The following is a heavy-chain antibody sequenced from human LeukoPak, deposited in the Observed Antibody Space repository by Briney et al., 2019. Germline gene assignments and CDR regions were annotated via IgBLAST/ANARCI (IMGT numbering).Heavy chain of an antibody. Sequence: TGRSLRLSCAASGFTFSSYGMHWVRQAPGKGLEWVAVISYDGSNKYYADSVKGRFTISRDNSKNTLYLQMNSLRAEDTAVYYCARDLQEDAIPPLGYWGQGTLVTVSS. D-gene: IGHD2-8*01. V-gene: IGHV3-30*03. CDR1: GFTFSSYG. J-gene: IGHJ4*02. CDR3: ARDLQEDAIPPLGY. CDR2: ISYDGSNK.